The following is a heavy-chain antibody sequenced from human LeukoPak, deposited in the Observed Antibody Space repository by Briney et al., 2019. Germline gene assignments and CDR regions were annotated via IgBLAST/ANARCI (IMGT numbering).Heavy chain of an antibody. Sequence: SEALSLTCTVSGGSISSANHFWSWVRQSPGEGLEWIGYIHYDGRAHYNPSLKSRVSMSLDMSKNQFSLSLSSVTAADTAIYYCAREVITPGDSDGFDLWGQGTMVSVSS. D-gene: IGHD2-2*01. V-gene: IGHV4-30-4*08. J-gene: IGHJ3*01. CDR3: AREVITPGDSDGFDL. CDR1: GGSISSANHF. CDR2: IHYDGRA.